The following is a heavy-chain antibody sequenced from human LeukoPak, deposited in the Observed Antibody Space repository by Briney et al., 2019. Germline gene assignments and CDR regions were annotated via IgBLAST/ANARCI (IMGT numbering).Heavy chain of an antibody. V-gene: IGHV4-59*12. CDR1: GGSISSYY. D-gene: IGHD1-26*01. J-gene: IGHJ4*02. Sequence: ASETLSLTCTVSGGSISSYYWSWIRQPPGKGLEWIGYIYYSGSTNYNPSLKSRVTISVDTSKNQFSLKLSSVTAADTAVYYCANYQGELRGSFDYWGQGTLVTVSS. CDR2: IYYSGST. CDR3: ANYQGELRGSFDY.